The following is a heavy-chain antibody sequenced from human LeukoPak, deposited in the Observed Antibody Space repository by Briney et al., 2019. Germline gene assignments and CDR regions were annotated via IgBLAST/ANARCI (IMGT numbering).Heavy chain of an antibody. CDR3: ARGIGLRFLEWLFHMDV. CDR1: GGTFSSYA. Sequence: GASVKVSCKASGGTFSSYAISWVRQAPGQGLEWMGGIIPIFGTANYAQKFQGRVTITADESTSTAYMELSSLRSEDTAVYYCARGIGLRFLEWLFHMDVWGKGTTVTVSS. J-gene: IGHJ6*03. D-gene: IGHD3-3*01. CDR2: IIPIFGTA. V-gene: IGHV1-69*13.